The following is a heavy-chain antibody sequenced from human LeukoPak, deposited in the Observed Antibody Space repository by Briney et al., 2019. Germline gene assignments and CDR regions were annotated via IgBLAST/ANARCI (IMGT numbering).Heavy chain of an antibody. CDR1: GGTFSSYA. CDR2: IIPIFGTA. J-gene: IGHJ6*02. D-gene: IGHD2-15*01. CDR3: ARYSRIFYGMDA. V-gene: IGHV1-69*13. Sequence: SVKVSCKASGGTFSSYAISWVRQAPGQGLEWMGGIIPIFGTANYAQKFQGRVTITADESTSTAYMELSSLRSEDTAVYYCARYSRIFYGMDAWGQGTTVTVSS.